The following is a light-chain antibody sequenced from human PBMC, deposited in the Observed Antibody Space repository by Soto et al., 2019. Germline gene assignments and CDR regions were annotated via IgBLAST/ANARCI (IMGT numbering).Light chain of an antibody. CDR3: AAWDDSLNGRYV. J-gene: IGLJ1*01. CDR1: SSNIGSHS. V-gene: IGLV1-44*01. CDR2: SNN. Sequence: QSVLTQPPSASGTPGQRVTISGSGSSSNIGSHSVNWYQQVPGSAPKLLIYSNNERPSGVPDRFAGSRSGTSASLTISGLQSEDEADFYCAAWDDSLNGRYVFGTGTKLTVL.